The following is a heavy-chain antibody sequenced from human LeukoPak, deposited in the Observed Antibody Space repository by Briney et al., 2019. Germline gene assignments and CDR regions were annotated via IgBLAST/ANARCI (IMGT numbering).Heavy chain of an antibody. D-gene: IGHD3-3*01. CDR3: ARAVFWNGYYSREYYYGMDV. Sequence: SETLSLTCTVSGGSISSYYWTWIRQTPGKGLEWIGYIYYGGTTDSNPSLKSRVTISLDTSKNQFSLQLSSVTAADTAVYYCARAVFWNGYYSREYYYGMDVWGQGTTVTVSS. CDR1: GGSISSYY. J-gene: IGHJ6*02. V-gene: IGHV4-59*13. CDR2: IYYGGTT.